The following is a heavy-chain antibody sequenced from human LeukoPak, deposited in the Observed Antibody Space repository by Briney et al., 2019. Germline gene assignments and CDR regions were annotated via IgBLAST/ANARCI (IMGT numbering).Heavy chain of an antibody. CDR1: GYTFTSYA. Sequence: ASVKVSCKASGYTFTSYAMHWVRQAPGQRLEWMGWINAGNGNTKYSQKFQDRVTITRDTSASTVYMELSSLRSEDTAVYYCARDLSSGWSFDCWGQGTLVTVSS. CDR3: ARDLSSGWSFDC. D-gene: IGHD6-19*01. CDR2: INAGNGNT. V-gene: IGHV1-3*01. J-gene: IGHJ4*02.